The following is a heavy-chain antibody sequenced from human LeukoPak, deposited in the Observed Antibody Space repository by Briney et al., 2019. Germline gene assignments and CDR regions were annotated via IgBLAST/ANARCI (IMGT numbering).Heavy chain of an antibody. V-gene: IGHV1-18*01. CDR2: ISAYNGNT. J-gene: IGHJ3*02. Sequence: ASVKVSCKASGYTFTSYDINWVRQATGQGLEWMGWISAYNGNTNYAQKLQGRVTMTTDTSTSTAYMELRSLRSDDTAVYYCARVRDGYNDAYDIWGQGTMVTVTS. CDR1: GYTFTSYD. CDR3: ARVRDGYNDAYDI. D-gene: IGHD5-24*01.